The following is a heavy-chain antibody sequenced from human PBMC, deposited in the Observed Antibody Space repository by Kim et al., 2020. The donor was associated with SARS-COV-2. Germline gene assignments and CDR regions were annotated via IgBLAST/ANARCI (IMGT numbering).Heavy chain of an antibody. CDR2: IGGSSTYI. Sequence: GGSLRLSCVASGFTFRTFTMTWVRQAPGRGLEWVSSIGGSSTYIYYADSVKGRFTVSRDNTKNSLYLQMNSLSVEDTAVYYCARVTPLGFCTDTNCHRYYCDYWGQRTLVSASS. V-gene: IGHV3-21*01. CDR1: GFTFRTFT. CDR3: ARVTPLGFCTDTNCHRYYCDY. D-gene: IGHD2-8*01. J-gene: IGHJ4*02.